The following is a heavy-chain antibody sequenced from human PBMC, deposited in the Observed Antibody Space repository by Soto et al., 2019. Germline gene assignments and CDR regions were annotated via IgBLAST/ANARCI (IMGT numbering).Heavy chain of an antibody. D-gene: IGHD5-18*01. CDR2: ISGSGGST. CDR3: AKVYDSYGSNYYFDY. CDR1: GFTFSSYA. V-gene: IGHV3-23*01. J-gene: IGHJ4*02. Sequence: GSLRLSCAASGFTFSSYAMSWVRQALGKGLEWVSAISGSGGSTYYADSVKGRFTISRDNSKNTLYLQMNSLRAEDTAVYYCAKVYDSYGSNYYFDYWGQGTLVTVSS.